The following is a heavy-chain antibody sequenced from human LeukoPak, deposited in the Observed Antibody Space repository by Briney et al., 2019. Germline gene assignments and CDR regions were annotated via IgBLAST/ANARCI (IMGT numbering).Heavy chain of an antibody. Sequence: GASVKVSCKASGRTFRSYAISWLRQAPGQGLEWMGGIIPIFGTANYAQKFQGRVTITANESTSTAYMELSSLRSEDTAVYYCARNQGYRYGYGDFDYWGQGTLVTVSS. D-gene: IGHD5-18*01. CDR3: ARNQGYRYGYGDFDY. CDR1: GRTFRSYA. V-gene: IGHV1-69*13. CDR2: IIPIFGTA. J-gene: IGHJ4*02.